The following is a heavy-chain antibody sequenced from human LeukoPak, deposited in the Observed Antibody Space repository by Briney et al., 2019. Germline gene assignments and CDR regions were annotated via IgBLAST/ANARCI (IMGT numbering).Heavy chain of an antibody. V-gene: IGHV3-21*04. Sequence: GGSLRLSCAASGFTFSSYSMNWVRQAPGKGLEWVSSIDFTSRYIYNADSVKGRFTTSRDNAKNSLDLQMNSLRAEDTAVYYCARDLNGYYGSGIKFDYWGQGTLVTVSS. CDR2: IDFTSRYI. J-gene: IGHJ4*02. CDR3: ARDLNGYYGSGIKFDY. D-gene: IGHD3-10*01. CDR1: GFTFSSYS.